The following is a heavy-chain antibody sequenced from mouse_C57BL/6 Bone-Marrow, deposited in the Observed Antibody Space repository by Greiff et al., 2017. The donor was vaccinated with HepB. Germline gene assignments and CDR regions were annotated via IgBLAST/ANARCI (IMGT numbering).Heavy chain of an antibody. CDR1: GYTFTSYW. CDR2: IYPGSGST. J-gene: IGHJ3*01. V-gene: IGHV1-55*01. D-gene: IGHD2-4*01. CDR3: ARGRLRRGAWFAY. Sequence: VQLQQPGAELVKPGASVKMSCKASGYTFTSYWITWVKQRPGQGLVWIGDIYPGSGSTNYNEKFKSKATLTVDTSSSTAYMQLSSLTSEDSAVYYCARGRLRRGAWFAYWGQGTLVTVSA.